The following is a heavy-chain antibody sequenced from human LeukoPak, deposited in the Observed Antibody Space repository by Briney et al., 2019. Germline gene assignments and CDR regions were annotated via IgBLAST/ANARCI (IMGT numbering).Heavy chain of an antibody. CDR3: ARAGFQLTDY. CDR2: ISSSSSYI. D-gene: IGHD1-1*01. J-gene: IGHJ4*02. CDR1: GFTFSSYS. Sequence: GSLRPSCAASGFTFSSYSMNWVRQAPGKGLEWVSSISSSSSYIYYADSVKGRFTISRDNAKNSLYLQMNSLRAEDTAVYYCARAGFQLTDYWGQGTLVTVSS. V-gene: IGHV3-21*01.